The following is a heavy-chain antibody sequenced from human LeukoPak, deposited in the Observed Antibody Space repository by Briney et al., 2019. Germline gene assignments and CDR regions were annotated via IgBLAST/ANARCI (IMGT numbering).Heavy chain of an antibody. V-gene: IGHV1-69*06. D-gene: IGHD6-13*01. Sequence: ASVKVSCKASGGTFSSYAISWVRQAPGQGLEWMGGIIPIFGTANYAQKFQGRVTMTEDTSTDTAYMELSSLRSEDTAVYYCATGYAAAEFDYWGQGTLVTVSS. CDR2: IIPIFGTA. CDR1: GGTFSSYA. J-gene: IGHJ4*02. CDR3: ATGYAAAEFDY.